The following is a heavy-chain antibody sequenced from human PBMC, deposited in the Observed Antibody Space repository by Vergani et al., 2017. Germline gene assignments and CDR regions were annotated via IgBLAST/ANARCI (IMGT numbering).Heavy chain of an antibody. V-gene: IGHV4-4*07. Sequence: QVQLQESGPRLVQPSQTLSLTCIVSGGSISPYYWSWIRQPAGKGLEWIGRIYTSESTNYNPSLKSRVTISVDTSKNQFSLKLSSVTAADTAVYYCARGRYMTTVTRFDYWGQGTLVTVSS. D-gene: IGHD4-17*01. CDR2: IYTSEST. CDR1: GGSISPYY. CDR3: ARGRYMTTVTRFDY. J-gene: IGHJ4*02.